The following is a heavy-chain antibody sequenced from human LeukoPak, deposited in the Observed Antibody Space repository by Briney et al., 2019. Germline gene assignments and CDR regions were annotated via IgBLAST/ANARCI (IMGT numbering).Heavy chain of an antibody. CDR2: IHYTGST. CDR3: AHYDFWSGYT. J-gene: IGHJ3*01. Sequence: SETLSLTCTVSGGSIRSSTYNWGWIRQPPGKGLECIGSIHYTGSTYYNPSLKSRVTISVDTSNNQFSLKLSSVTAADTAVYYCAHYDFWSGYTGGQGTMVTVSS. D-gene: IGHD3-3*01. CDR1: GGSIRSSTYN. V-gene: IGHV4-39*07.